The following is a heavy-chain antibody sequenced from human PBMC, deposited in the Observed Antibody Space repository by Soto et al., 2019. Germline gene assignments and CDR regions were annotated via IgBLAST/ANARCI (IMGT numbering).Heavy chain of an antibody. CDR2: ISGSGGRT. CDR3: AKREVGDGYGIDV. J-gene: IGHJ6*04. D-gene: IGHD1-26*01. V-gene: IGHV3-23*01. Sequence: GGSLRLSCAASGFAFSSYAMSWVRQSPGKGLEWVSAISGSGGRTYYADSVKGRFTISRDNSKNTLYLQMNSLRAEDTAVYYCAKREVGDGYGIDVWGKGSRFTVSS. CDR1: GFAFSSYA.